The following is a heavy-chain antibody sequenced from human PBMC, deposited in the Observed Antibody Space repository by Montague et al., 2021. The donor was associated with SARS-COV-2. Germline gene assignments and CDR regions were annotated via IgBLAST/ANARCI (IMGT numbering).Heavy chain of an antibody. V-gene: IGHV2-70*11. J-gene: IGHJ4*02. CDR1: GFSLSTSGMC. CDR3: ARIRYDILTGYQTLFDY. D-gene: IGHD3-9*01. CDR2: IDWDDDK. Sequence: PALVKPTQTLTLTCTFSGFSLSTSGMCVSWIRQPPGKALEWLARIDWDDDKYYSTPLKTRLTISKDTSKNQVVLTMTNMGPVDTATYYCARIRYDILTGYQTLFDYWGQGTLVTVSS.